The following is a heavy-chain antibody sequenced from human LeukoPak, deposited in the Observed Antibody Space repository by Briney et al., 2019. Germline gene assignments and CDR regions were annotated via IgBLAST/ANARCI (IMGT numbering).Heavy chain of an antibody. Sequence: PGGSLRLSCAASGFTFSSYAMSWVRQAPAKGLEWVSAISGSGGSTYYADSVKGRFTISRDNAKNSLHLQMNSLRAEDTAVYYCARDKDDYGSGNHWFDPWGQGTLVTVSS. J-gene: IGHJ5*02. CDR2: ISGSGGST. D-gene: IGHD3-10*01. CDR3: ARDKDDYGSGNHWFDP. CDR1: GFTFSSYA. V-gene: IGHV3-23*01.